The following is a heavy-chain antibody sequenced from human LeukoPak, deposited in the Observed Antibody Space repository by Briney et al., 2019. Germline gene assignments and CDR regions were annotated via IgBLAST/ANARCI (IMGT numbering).Heavy chain of an antibody. CDR3: ARGGITMVRGVMPTDAFDI. CDR2: IIPIFGTA. Sequence: PVASVKVSCKASGGTFSSYAISWVRQAPGQGLEWMGGIIPIFGTANYAQKFQGRVTMTRDTSTSTVYMELSSLRSEDTAVYYCARGGITMVRGVMPTDAFDIWGQGTMVTVSS. D-gene: IGHD3-10*01. CDR1: GGTFSSYA. V-gene: IGHV1-69*05. J-gene: IGHJ3*02.